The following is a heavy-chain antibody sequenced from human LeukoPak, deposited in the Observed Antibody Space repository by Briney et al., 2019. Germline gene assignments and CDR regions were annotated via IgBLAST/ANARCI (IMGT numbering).Heavy chain of an antibody. D-gene: IGHD6-6*01. CDR1: GYTFTGYY. CDR2: INPNSGGT. CDR3: ARGRSSSSAPNYFDS. V-gene: IGHV1-2*02. Sequence: GPVKVSCKASGYTFTGYYMHWVRQAPGQGLEWMGWINPNSGGTDYAQKFQGRVTMTRDTSISTAHMELSRLRSDDTAVYYCARGRSSSSAPNYFDSWGQGTLVTVSS. J-gene: IGHJ4*02.